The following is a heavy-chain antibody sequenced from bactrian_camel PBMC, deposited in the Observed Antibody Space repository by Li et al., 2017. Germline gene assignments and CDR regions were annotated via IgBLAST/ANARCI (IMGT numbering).Heavy chain of an antibody. CDR3: VRAQGPKFSDYVFVFGY. CDR1: GFTFSSYS. V-gene: IGHV3S1*01. J-gene: IGHJ6*01. Sequence: QVQLVESGGGLVQPGGSLRLSCAASGFTFSSYSLYWVRQAPGRGLEWVSTVNSGGGLTYYADSVKGRFTISRNNVQNTVSLQMNSLKPEDTAVYYCVRAQGPKFSDYVFVFGYWGQGTQVTVS. CDR2: VNSGGGLT. D-gene: IGHD4*01.